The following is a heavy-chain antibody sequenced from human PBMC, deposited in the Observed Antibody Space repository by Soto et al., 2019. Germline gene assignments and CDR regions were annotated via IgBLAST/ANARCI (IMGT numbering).Heavy chain of an antibody. V-gene: IGHV3-30*18. Sequence: GGSLRLSCAASGFIFSNYGVHWVRQTPGKGLEWVAVISSDGSNKYYADSVKGRFTISRDNSKYTLYLQMNSLRPEDTAMYYCAKDRSGGSYYLFDYWGQGTLVTVSS. CDR1: GFIFSNYG. D-gene: IGHD1-26*01. CDR3: AKDRSGGSYYLFDY. J-gene: IGHJ4*02. CDR2: ISSDGSNK.